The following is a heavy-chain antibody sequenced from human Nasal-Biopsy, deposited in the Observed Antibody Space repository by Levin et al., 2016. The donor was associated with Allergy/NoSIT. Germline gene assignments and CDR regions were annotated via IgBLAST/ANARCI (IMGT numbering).Heavy chain of an antibody. CDR1: GFPLTNAW. CDR3: TSAYYSNYYGMDV. J-gene: IGHJ6*02. CDR2: IKAKAEGATV. V-gene: IGHV3-15*01. Sequence: GESLKISCAVSGFPLTNAWMSWVRQAPGKGLEWVGHIKAKAEGATVDYAASVKGRFSISRADRGNILYLQMNSLRTEDTAKYYCTSAYYSNYYGMDVWGQGATVTVSS.